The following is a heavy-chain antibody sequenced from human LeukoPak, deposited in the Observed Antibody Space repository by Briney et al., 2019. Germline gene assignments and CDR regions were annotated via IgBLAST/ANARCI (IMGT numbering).Heavy chain of an antibody. CDR1: GYTFTGYY. J-gene: IGHJ6*03. V-gene: IGHV1-2*02. D-gene: IGHD5-24*01. CDR3: ARDRRDGYNSIWAYYYYYMDV. CDR2: INPNSGGT. Sequence: GASVKVSCKASGYTFTGYYMHWVRQAPGQGLEWMGWINPNSGGTNYAQKFQGRVTMTRDTSISTAYMELSRLRSDDTAVYYCARDRRDGYNSIWAYYYYYMDVWGKGTTVTVSS.